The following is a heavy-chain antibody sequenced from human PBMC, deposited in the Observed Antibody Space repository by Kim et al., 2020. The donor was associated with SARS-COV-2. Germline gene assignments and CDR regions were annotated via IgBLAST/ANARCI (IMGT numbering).Heavy chain of an antibody. J-gene: IGHJ5*02. V-gene: IGHV5-51*01. CDR1: GYNFRNFW. CDR3: ASVDNGGRRGWFDP. CDR2: IYPGDSDT. D-gene: IGHD4-17*01. Sequence: GESLKISCRPSGYNFRNFWIAWVRQMPGKGLEWMGNIYPGDSDTRYSPSFQGQVTISADKSTNTAYLQWSTLKASDTAMYYCASVDNGGRRGWFDPWGQGTLVTVSS.